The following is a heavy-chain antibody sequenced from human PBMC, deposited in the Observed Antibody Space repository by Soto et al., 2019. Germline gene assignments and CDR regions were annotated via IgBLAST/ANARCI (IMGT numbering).Heavy chain of an antibody. V-gene: IGHV3-33*01. CDR3: ARDPGRNYSGSGPPGGMDV. CDR2: IWYDGSNK. D-gene: IGHD3-10*01. Sequence: GGSLRLSCAASGFTFSSYGMHWVRQAPGKGLEWVAVIWYDGSNKYYADSVKGRFTISRDNSKNTLYLQMNSLRAEDTAVYYCARDPGRNYSGSGPPGGMDVWGQGTTVTVSS. J-gene: IGHJ6*02. CDR1: GFTFSSYG.